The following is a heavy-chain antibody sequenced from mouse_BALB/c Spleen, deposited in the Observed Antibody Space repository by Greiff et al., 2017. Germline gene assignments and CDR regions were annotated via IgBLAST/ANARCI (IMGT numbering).Heavy chain of an antibody. J-gene: IGHJ4*01. CDR3: ARDDYYGYVGAMDY. CDR2: ISSGGSYT. Sequence: EVKLMESGGGLVKPGGSLKLSCAASGFTFSSYAMSWVRQSPEKRLEWVAEISSGGSYTYYPDTVTGRFTISRDNAKNTLYLEMSSLRSEDTAMYDCARDDYYGYVGAMDYWGQGTSVTVSS. CDR1: GFTFSSYA. D-gene: IGHD1-2*01. V-gene: IGHV5-9-4*01.